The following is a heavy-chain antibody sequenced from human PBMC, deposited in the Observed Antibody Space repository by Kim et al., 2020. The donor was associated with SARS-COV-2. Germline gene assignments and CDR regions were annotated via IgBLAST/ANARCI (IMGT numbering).Heavy chain of an antibody. J-gene: IGHJ4*02. CDR2: INHSGST. V-gene: IGHV4-34*01. CDR3: ARRLGGIAARPLRYYFDY. Sequence: SETLSLTCAVYGGSFSGYYWSWIRQPPGKGLEWIGEINHSGSTNYNPSLKSRVTISVDTSKNQFSLKLSSVTAADTAVYYCARRLGGIAARPLRYYFDYWGQGTLVTVSS. D-gene: IGHD6-6*01. CDR1: GGSFSGYY.